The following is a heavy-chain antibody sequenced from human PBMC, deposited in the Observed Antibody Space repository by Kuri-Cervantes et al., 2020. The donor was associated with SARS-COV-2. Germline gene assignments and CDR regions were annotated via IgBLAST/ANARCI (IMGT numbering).Heavy chain of an antibody. D-gene: IGHD6-19*01. CDR3: ARGYSSGLRPYDAFDI. Sequence: SVKVSCKASGGTFSSYAISWVRQAPGRGLEWMGGIIPIFGTANYAQKFQGRVTITADESTSTAYMELSSLRSEDTAVYYCARGYSSGLRPYDAFDIWGQGTMVTVSS. J-gene: IGHJ3*02. CDR1: GGTFSSYA. V-gene: IGHV1-69*13. CDR2: IIPIFGTA.